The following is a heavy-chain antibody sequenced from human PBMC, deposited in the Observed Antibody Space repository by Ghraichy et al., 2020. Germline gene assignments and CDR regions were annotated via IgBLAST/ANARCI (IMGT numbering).Heavy chain of an antibody. CDR2: ISGSGGST. Sequence: GESLNISCAASGFTFSSYAMSWVRQAPGKGLEWVSAISGSGGSTYYADSVKGRFTISRDNSKNTLYLQMNSLRAEDTAVYYCAKLEVGALGYWGQGTLVTVSS. D-gene: IGHD1-26*01. V-gene: IGHV3-23*01. CDR3: AKLEVGALGY. J-gene: IGHJ4*02. CDR1: GFTFSSYA.